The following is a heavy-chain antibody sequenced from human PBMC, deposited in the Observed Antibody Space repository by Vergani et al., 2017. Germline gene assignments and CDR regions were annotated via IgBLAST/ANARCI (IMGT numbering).Heavy chain of an antibody. J-gene: IGHJ4*02. Sequence: EVQLLESGGGLKQPGGSVRLSCAASGFTFSTYAMHWVRQAPGKGLEWVSSLTGGGGSTYYADSFKGRFIISRDNSRDTLYLQMNSLRPEDTATYYCXKDAGSYENFFDSWGQGTLVTVSS. V-gene: IGHV3-23*01. CDR1: GFTFSTYA. CDR3: XKDAGSYENFFDS. D-gene: IGHD1-26*01. CDR2: LTGGGGST.